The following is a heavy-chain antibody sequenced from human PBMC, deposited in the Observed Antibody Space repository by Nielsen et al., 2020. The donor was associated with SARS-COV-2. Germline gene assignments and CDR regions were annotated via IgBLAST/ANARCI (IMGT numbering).Heavy chain of an antibody. CDR2: IGSDESIT. J-gene: IGHJ4*02. V-gene: IGHV3-74*01. Sequence: ETLSLTCAASGFTFSSSWMHWVRQAPGKGLVWVSRIGSDESITNYVDSVKGRFTISRDNAKNTLYLQMNSLRAEDTAVYYCAREMGGSSRHFDYWGQGTLVTVSS. CDR3: AREMGGSSRHFDY. CDR1: GFTFSSSW. D-gene: IGHD6-13*01.